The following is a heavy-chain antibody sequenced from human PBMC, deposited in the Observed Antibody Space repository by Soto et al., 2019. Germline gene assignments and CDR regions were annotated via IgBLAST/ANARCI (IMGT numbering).Heavy chain of an antibody. CDR1: GGSISSGDYY. D-gene: IGHD3-10*01. V-gene: IGHV4-39*07. CDR3: ARVYMVRGTIIRYFDY. Sequence: SETLSLTCTVSGGSISSGDYYWSWVRQPPGKGLEWIGKIYHSGSTNYNPSLKSRVTISVDKSKNQFSLKLSSVTAADTAVYYCARVYMVRGTIIRYFDYWGQGTLVIVSS. J-gene: IGHJ4*02. CDR2: IYHSGST.